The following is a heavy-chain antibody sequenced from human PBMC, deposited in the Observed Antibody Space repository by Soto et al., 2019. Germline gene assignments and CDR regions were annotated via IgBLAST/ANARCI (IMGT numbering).Heavy chain of an antibody. CDR1: GSTFSSSY. CDR3: ARDHDYGDYFAY. V-gene: IGHV1-46*01. J-gene: IGHJ4*02. Sequence: ASVKVSCKASGSTFSSSYFHWVRQAPGEGLEWMGRINPSGGGTTYAQKFRGRVTMTRDTSTSTVYMELSRLRSEDTAVYYCARDHDYGDYFAYRGQGTLVTVS. CDR2: INPSGGGT. D-gene: IGHD4-17*01.